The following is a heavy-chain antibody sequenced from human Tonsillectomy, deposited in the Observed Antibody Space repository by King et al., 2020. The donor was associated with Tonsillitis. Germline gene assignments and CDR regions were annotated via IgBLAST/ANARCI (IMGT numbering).Heavy chain of an antibody. Sequence: EVQLVESGGGLVQPGGSLRLSCVASGFTFNTYAMSWVRQAPGKGLEWVSAISGGGGSTYYADSVKGRFTISRDNSKNTLYLQMNSLRAEDTAVYYCARRRDSDYDRSGYYYYFDYWGQGTLVTVSS. D-gene: IGHD3-22*01. V-gene: IGHV3-23*04. CDR3: ARRRDSDYDRSGYYYYFDY. CDR1: GFTFNTYA. J-gene: IGHJ4*02. CDR2: ISGGGGST.